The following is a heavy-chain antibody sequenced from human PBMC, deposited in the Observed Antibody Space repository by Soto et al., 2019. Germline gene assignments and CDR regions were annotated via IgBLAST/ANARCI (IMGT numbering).Heavy chain of an antibody. CDR2: INHSGST. CDR3: ARGRGYSYGVDY. Sequence: PSETLSLTCAVYGGNFSGYYWTWIRQPPGTGLEWIGEINHSGSTNYNPSLKSRVTISVDTSKNQFSLKLTSVTAADTAVYYCARGRGYSYGVDYWGNGTLVTVSS. D-gene: IGHD5-18*01. J-gene: IGHJ4*01. CDR1: GGNFSGYY. V-gene: IGHV4-34*01.